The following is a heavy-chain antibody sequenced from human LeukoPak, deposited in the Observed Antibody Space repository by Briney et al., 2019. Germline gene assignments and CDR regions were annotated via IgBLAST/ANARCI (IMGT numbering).Heavy chain of an antibody. D-gene: IGHD2-8*02. Sequence: GGSLRLSCAASVFPFSHHYMDWVRQAPGKGFEWVGRSRLKAQSYTTECAASVRGRFTISRDDSKNSLYLQMNSLKTEDTAVYYCARTTYCSGGVCYPFDYWGQGTLVTVSS. CDR1: VFPFSHHY. CDR3: ARTTYCSGGVCYPFDY. J-gene: IGHJ4*02. V-gene: IGHV3-72*01. CDR2: SRLKAQSYTT.